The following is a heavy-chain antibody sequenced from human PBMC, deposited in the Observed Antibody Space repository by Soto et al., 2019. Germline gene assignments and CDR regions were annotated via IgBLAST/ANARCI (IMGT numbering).Heavy chain of an antibody. J-gene: IGHJ4*02. CDR2: ISSSSSTI. Sequence: PGGSLRLSYAASGFTFSSYSMNWVRQAPGKGLEWVSYISSSSSTIYYADSVKGRFTISRDNAKNSLYLQMNSLRDEDTAVYYCARDIPTTMIVVVNSPGGDYWGQGTLVTVSS. D-gene: IGHD3-22*01. V-gene: IGHV3-48*02. CDR3: ARDIPTTMIVVVNSPGGDY. CDR1: GFTFSSYS.